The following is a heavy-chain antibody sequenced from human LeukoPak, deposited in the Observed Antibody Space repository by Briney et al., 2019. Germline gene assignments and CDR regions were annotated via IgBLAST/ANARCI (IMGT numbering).Heavy chain of an antibody. J-gene: IGHJ4*02. D-gene: IGHD1-26*01. V-gene: IGHV3-48*03. CDR3: ARSSGDYRPFDS. CDR2: ISVSGSAI. Sequence: GGSLRLSCAASGFTFSSYEMNWVRKAPGKGLEWVSHISVSGSAIYYTASVKGRFSISRDNAKNALYLQMDSLRVEDTARYYCARSSGDYRPFDSWGRGTLVTVSS. CDR1: GFTFSSYE.